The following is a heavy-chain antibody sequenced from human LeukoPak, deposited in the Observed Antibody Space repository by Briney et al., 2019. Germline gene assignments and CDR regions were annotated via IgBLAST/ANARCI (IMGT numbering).Heavy chain of an antibody. D-gene: IGHD3-10*01. CDR2: INWQGDRK. V-gene: IGHV3-20*04. CDR3: TRSGYYGSGSYSDY. CDR1: GFTFEDFG. J-gene: IGHJ4*02. Sequence: GGSLRLPCGASGFTFEDFGMSWVAQPPGRGLEWVSGINWQGDRKGYADFVKGGFTISGDNAKNSLYLQMNSLRAEDTALYYCTRSGYYGSGSYSDYWGQGTLVTVSS.